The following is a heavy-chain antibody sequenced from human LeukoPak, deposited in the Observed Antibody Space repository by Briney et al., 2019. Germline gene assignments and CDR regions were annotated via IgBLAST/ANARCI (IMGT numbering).Heavy chain of an antibody. CDR3: ARRWFGEDDAFDI. Sequence: GGSLRLSCAASGFTVSSNYMSWLRQAQGKGLEWVSVIYSGGSTYYADSVKGRFTISRDNSKNTLYLQMNSLRAEDTAVYYCARRWFGEDDAFDIWRQGTMVTVSS. CDR1: GFTVSSNY. J-gene: IGHJ3*02. V-gene: IGHV3-66*01. D-gene: IGHD3-10*01. CDR2: IYSGGST.